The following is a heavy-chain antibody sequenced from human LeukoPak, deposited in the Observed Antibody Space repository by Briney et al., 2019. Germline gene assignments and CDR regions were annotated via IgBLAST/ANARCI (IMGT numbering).Heavy chain of an antibody. CDR1: GGSISSSSYY. D-gene: IGHD1-26*01. CDR2: IYYSGST. V-gene: IGHV4-39*07. Sequence: KPSETLSLTCTVSGGSISSSSYYWGWIRQPPGKGLEWIGSIYYSGSTYYNPSLKSRVTISVDTSKNQFSLKLSSVTAADTAVYYCAREPYSGSYSLALDPWGQGTLVTVSS. J-gene: IGHJ5*02. CDR3: AREPYSGSYSLALDP.